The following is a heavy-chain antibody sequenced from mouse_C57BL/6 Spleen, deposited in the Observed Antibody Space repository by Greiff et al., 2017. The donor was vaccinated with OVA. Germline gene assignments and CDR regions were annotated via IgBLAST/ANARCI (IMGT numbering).Heavy chain of an antibody. J-gene: IGHJ3*01. CDR1: GFTFSDYG. V-gene: IGHV5-17*01. CDR3: ASVYGSSPDWFAC. D-gene: IGHD1-1*01. Sequence: DVMLVESGGGLVKPGGSLKLSCAASGFTFSDYGMHWVRQAPEKGLEWVAYISSGSSTIYYADTVKGRFTISRDNAKNTLFLQMTSLRSEDTAMYYCASVYGSSPDWFACWGQGTLVTVSA. CDR2: ISSGSSTI.